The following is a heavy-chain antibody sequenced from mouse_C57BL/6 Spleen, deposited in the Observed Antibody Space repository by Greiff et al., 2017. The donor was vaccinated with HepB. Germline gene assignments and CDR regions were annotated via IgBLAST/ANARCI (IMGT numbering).Heavy chain of an antibody. Sequence: VQLQQPGAELVMPGASVKLSCKASGYTFTSYWMHWVKQRPGQGLEWIGEIDPSDSYTNYNQKFKGKSTLTVDKSSSTAYMQRSSLTSEDSAVYYCARGGYDGSSHLDYWGQGTTLTVAS. CDR1: GYTFTSYW. V-gene: IGHV1-69*01. CDR3: ARGGYDGSSHLDY. D-gene: IGHD1-1*01. CDR2: IDPSDSYT. J-gene: IGHJ2*01.